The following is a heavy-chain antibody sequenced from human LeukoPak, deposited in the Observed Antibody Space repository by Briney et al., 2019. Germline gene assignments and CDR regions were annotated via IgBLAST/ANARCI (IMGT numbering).Heavy chain of an antibody. V-gene: IGHV4-34*01. CDR2: INHLGST. J-gene: IGHJ4*02. CDR1: GGSFSGYH. Sequence: PSETLSLTCGVYGGSFSGYHDNWLRQSPGKGLEWIAEINHLGSTNYNPSLRSRVAISIDTSKRQFSLRLISVTAADTAVYYCARGGYNIEGMKDAPDIWGQGTLVTVSS. D-gene: IGHD2-15*01. CDR3: ARGGYNIEGMKDAPDI.